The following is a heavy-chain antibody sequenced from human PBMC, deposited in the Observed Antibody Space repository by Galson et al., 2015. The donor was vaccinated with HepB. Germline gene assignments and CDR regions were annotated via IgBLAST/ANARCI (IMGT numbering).Heavy chain of an antibody. CDR3: ARLYHDFWSGYVGYFQH. J-gene: IGHJ1*01. V-gene: IGHV1-69*13. CDR1: GGTFSNYG. D-gene: IGHD3-3*01. Sequence: SVKVSCKASGGTFSNYGLNWVRQAPGQGLEWVGGIIPRFRTANYAQRFQGRVPITADESTSTSDLALRNLRSEDTAIYYCARLYHDFWSGYVGYFQHWGPGTLVTVVS. CDR2: IIPRFRTA.